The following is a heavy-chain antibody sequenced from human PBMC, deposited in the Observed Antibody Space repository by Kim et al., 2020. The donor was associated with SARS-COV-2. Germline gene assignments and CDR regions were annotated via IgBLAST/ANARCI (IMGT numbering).Heavy chain of an antibody. D-gene: IGHD1-26*01. Sequence: GGSLRLSCAASGFSFNTYGTHWVRQSPGKGLEWVAVISYDGSKKYYVDSVKGRFTISRDNSKNTLYLQMNSLRIEDTAVYYCAKSFSGSYFGYDYWCQGTLVTVS. CDR3: AKSFSGSYFGYDY. V-gene: IGHV3-30*18. CDR2: ISYDGSKK. CDR1: GFSFNTYG. J-gene: IGHJ4*02.